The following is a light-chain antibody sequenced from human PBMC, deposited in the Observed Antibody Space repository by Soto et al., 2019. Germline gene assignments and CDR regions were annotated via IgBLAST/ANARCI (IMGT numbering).Light chain of an antibody. Sequence: EIVLTQSPGTLSLSPGERATLSCRASQSVSSSYLAWYQQKPGQAPRLLIYGASSRATGIPDRFSGSASGTDFTLTISRLEPEDFALYYCQQYGRSPITFGQGTRLEIK. CDR1: QSVSSSY. V-gene: IGKV3-20*01. CDR3: QQYGRSPIT. CDR2: GAS. J-gene: IGKJ5*01.